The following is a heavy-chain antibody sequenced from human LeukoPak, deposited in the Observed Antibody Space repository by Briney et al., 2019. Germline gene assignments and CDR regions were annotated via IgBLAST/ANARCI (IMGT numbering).Heavy chain of an antibody. V-gene: IGHV1-18*01. CDR3: ARDKWAISRGAFDI. CDR2: ISAYNGNT. D-gene: IGHD1-26*01. CDR1: GYTFTSYG. Sequence: ASVKVSCKASGYTFTSYGISWVRQAPGQGLEWMGWISAYNGNTNYAQKLQGRVTMTTDTSTSTAYMELRSLRSDDTAVYYCARDKWAISRGAFDIWGQGTMVTVSS. J-gene: IGHJ3*02.